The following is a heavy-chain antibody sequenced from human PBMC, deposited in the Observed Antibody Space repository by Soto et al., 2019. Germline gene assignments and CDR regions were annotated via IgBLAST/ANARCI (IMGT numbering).Heavy chain of an antibody. CDR1: GFTFSSYA. Sequence: GGSLRLSCAASGFTFSSYAMSWVRQAPGEGLEWVSGISGSGGSTYYADSVKGRFTISRDNSKNTLYLQMNSLRAEDTAVYYCAKKDGYDWSHFDFWGQGTLVTVSS. CDR3: AKKDGYDWSHFDF. J-gene: IGHJ4*02. V-gene: IGHV3-23*01. CDR2: ISGSGGST. D-gene: IGHD5-12*01.